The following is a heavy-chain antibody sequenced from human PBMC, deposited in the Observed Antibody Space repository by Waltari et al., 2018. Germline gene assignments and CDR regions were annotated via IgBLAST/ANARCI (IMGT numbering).Heavy chain of an antibody. CDR3: AREGIYSSATDARFDP. CDR2: MYTSGSA. CDR1: GGSISSGSYY. Sequence: QVQLQESGPGLVKPSQTLSLTCTVSGGSISSGSYYWSGIRQSAGKGLEWIGRMYTSGSANYSPSLKSRVTISVDTSKNQFSLKLSSVTAADTAVYYCAREGIYSSATDARFDPWVQGTLVTVSS. D-gene: IGHD6-25*01. J-gene: IGHJ5*02. V-gene: IGHV4-61*02.